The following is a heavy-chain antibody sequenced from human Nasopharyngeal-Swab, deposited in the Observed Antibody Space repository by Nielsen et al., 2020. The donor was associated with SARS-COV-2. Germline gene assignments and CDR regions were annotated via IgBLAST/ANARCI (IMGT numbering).Heavy chain of an antibody. J-gene: IGHJ4*02. CDR3: ATTLRGNSDGRY. D-gene: IGHD5-18*01. CDR2: INSDGSTT. V-gene: IGHV3-74*01. Sequence: GGSLRLSCAASGFTFSRYWMHWVRQAPGKGLGWVSLINSDGSTTNYADSVKGRFTISRDNAKNTLYLQMNSLRPEDTAVYYCATTLRGNSDGRYWGQGTLVTVSS. CDR1: GFTFSRYW.